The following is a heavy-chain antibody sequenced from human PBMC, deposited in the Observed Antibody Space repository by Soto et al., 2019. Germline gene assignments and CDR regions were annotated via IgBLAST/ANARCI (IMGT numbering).Heavy chain of an antibody. V-gene: IGHV1-69*01. CDR2: IMPLFDKT. CDR1: GGSFTNYA. J-gene: IGHJ4*02. Sequence: QVQLVQSGVEVKQPGSSVKISCKASGGSFTNYAFSWVRQAPGQGLEWMGLIMPLFDKTNYAQRFQGRVTITANDSATTVYLELTGLTSDDTAVYYCAREGVVMPASYFDFWGQGTLVTVSS. CDR3: AREGVVMPASYFDF. D-gene: IGHD2-21*02.